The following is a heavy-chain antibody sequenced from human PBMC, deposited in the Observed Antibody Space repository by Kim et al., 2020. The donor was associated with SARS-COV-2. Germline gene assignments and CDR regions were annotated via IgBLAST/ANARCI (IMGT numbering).Heavy chain of an antibody. CDR3: ARGPFCTNGVCYPFDY. CDR2: INHSGST. J-gene: IGHJ4*02. V-gene: IGHV4-34*01. CDR1: GGSFSGYY. Sequence: SETLSLTCAVYGGSFSGYYWSWIRQPPGKGLEWIGEINHSGSTNYNPSLKSRVTISVDTSKNQFSLKLSSVTAADTAVYYCARGPFCTNGVCYPFDYWGQGTLVTVSS. D-gene: IGHD2-8*01.